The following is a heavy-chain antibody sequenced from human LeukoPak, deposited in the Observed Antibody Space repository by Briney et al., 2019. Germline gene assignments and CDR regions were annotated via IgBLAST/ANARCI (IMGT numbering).Heavy chain of an antibody. D-gene: IGHD5-12*01. Sequence: GGSRRLSCAASGFTFHHYSMHWVRQPPGKGLEWVSLSWDGGITYYADSVRGRFTISRDNSKNSLSLEMNSLRTEGTALYYCAKDSNTGGYSFGSWGQGTLVTVTS. CDR3: AKDSNTGGYSFGS. J-gene: IGHJ4*02. CDR1: GFTFHHYS. CDR2: SWDGGIT. V-gene: IGHV3-43*01.